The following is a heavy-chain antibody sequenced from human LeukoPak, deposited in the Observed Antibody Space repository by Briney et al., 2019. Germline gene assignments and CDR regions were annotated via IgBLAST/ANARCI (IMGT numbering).Heavy chain of an antibody. CDR3: VRSESRGYSGYDYYAFDI. Sequence: PGGSLRLSCAASGFTFSSYAMSWVRQAPGKGLEWVSGVSGSGTTTYYADSVKGRFSISRDNSENTLYLQMNSLRAGDTAIYYCVRSESRGYSGYDYYAFDIWGQGTMVTVSS. J-gene: IGHJ3*02. D-gene: IGHD5-12*01. V-gene: IGHV3-23*01. CDR2: VSGSGTTT. CDR1: GFTFSSYA.